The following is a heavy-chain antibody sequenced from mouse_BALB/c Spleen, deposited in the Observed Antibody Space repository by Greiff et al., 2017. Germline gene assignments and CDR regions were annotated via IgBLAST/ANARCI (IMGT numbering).Heavy chain of an antibody. D-gene: IGHD1-1*01. CDR1: GYSITSGYY. Sequence: VQLQQSGPGLVKPSQSLSLTCSVTGYSITSGYYWNWIRQFPGNKLEWMGYISYDGSNNYNPSLKNRISITRDTSKNQFFLKLNSVTTEDTATYYCARGYYGSSQFAYWGQGTLVTVSA. CDR3: ARGYYGSSQFAY. V-gene: IGHV3-6*02. CDR2: ISYDGSN. J-gene: IGHJ3*01.